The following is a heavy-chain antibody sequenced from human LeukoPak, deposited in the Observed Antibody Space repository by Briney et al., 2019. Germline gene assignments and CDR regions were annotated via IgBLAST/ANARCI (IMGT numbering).Heavy chain of an antibody. D-gene: IGHD5-18*01. CDR3: AKDDGYFYGFDY. J-gene: IGHJ4*02. Sequence: GGSLRLSCAASGFTFSSYAMSWVRQAPGKGLECVSTIIGSGDSTYYADSVKGRLTISRDNSKNTLYLQMNSLRAEDTALYYCAKDDGYFYGFDYWGQGTLVTVSS. CDR2: IIGSGDST. CDR1: GFTFSSYA. V-gene: IGHV3-23*01.